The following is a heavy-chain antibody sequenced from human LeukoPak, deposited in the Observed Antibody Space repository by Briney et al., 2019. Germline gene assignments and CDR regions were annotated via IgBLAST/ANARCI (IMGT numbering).Heavy chain of an antibody. CDR1: GFTFRSYE. D-gene: IGHD3-3*01. CDR3: ARSARLMKGVVEVTALDD. V-gene: IGHV3-48*03. CDR2: RSSSGSAF. J-gene: IGHJ4*02. Sequence: PGGSLTLSCEDSGFTFRSYEMNWVRQAPGKGLEWIAYRSSSGSAFSYADSVKGRFTIARDNAKNSVYLEMNSLRADDTAVYYCARSARLMKGVVEVTALDDWGQGTLVTVSS.